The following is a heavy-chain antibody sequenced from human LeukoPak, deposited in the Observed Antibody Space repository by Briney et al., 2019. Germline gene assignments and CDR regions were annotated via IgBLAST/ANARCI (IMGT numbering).Heavy chain of an antibody. J-gene: IGHJ4*02. Sequence: GGSLRLSCAASGFTFSSYAMSWVRQAPEKGLEWVSFISASGAGTYYADSVKGRFAISRDNSKNTLYLQMNSLRAEDTAVYCCAKRYSSGWDYDYWGQGTLVTVSS. CDR1: GFTFSSYA. V-gene: IGHV3-23*01. D-gene: IGHD6-19*01. CDR2: ISASGAGT. CDR3: AKRYSSGWDYDY.